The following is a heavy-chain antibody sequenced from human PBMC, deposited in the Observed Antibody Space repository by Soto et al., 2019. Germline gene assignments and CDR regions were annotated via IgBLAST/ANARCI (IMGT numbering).Heavy chain of an antibody. V-gene: IGHV4-39*01. CDR2: IYYSGST. CDR1: GGSISSSSYY. D-gene: IGHD6-19*01. J-gene: IGHJ6*03. Sequence: SETLSLTCTVSGGSISSSSYYWGWIRQPPGKGLEWIGSIYYSGSTYYNPSLKSRVTISVDTSKNQFSLKLSSVTAADTAVYYCDYTGYSSGWYSGPYYYMDVWGKGTTVTAS. CDR3: DYTGYSSGWYSGPYYYMDV.